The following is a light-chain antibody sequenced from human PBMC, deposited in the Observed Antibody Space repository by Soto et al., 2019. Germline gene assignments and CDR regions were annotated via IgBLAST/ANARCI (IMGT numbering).Light chain of an antibody. CDR2: TAS. V-gene: IGKV1-17*02. CDR1: QGIRND. J-gene: IGKJ4*01. Sequence: ASLGDRVTITCRASQGIRNDLGWYQQKPGKAPKRLIYTASSLQSGVPSRFSGSGYGTDFSLTISNLQPEDFATYYCQQLYSHPLTFGGGTKVDIK. CDR3: QQLYSHPLT.